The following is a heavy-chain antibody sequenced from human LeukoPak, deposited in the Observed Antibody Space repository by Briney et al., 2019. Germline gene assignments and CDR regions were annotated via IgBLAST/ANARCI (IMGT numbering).Heavy chain of an antibody. CDR2: ISYDGSQK. J-gene: IGHJ4*02. D-gene: IGHD3-22*01. CDR3: AKSSYYDSSGYYREYYFDY. V-gene: IGHV3-30*04. CDR1: GFTFSSYA. Sequence: GGSLRLSCAASGFTFSSYAMHWVRQAPGKGLEWVAVISYDGSQKYHADSVKGRFTISRDNSKNTLYLQMNSLRAEDTAVYYCAKSSYYDSSGYYREYYFDYWGQGTLVTVSS.